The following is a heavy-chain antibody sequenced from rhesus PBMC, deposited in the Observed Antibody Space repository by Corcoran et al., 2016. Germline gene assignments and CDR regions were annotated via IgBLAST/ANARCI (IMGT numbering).Heavy chain of an antibody. D-gene: IGHD6-13*01. Sequence: QVTLKESGPALVKPTQTLTLTCTFSGFSLTTSGMGVGWIRQPPGKALEWLALIYWDDDKRYSKSLKSRLTISKDTSKNQVVLTMTNMEPMDTATYYWARGIWYSSWHHFDYWGQGVLVTVSS. CDR1: GFSLTTSGMG. V-gene: IGHV2-152*01. J-gene: IGHJ4*01. CDR2: IYWDDDK. CDR3: ARGIWYSSWHHFDY.